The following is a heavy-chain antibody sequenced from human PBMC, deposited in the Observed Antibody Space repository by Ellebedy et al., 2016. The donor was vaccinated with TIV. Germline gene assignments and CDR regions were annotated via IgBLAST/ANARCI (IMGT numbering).Heavy chain of an antibody. V-gene: IGHV3-7*01. CDR3: AKQGALYLSQTGGMDV. J-gene: IGHJ6*02. D-gene: IGHD2-8*01. CDR2: IKQDGSEK. CDR1: GFTFTTSW. Sequence: GGSLRLSXAASGFTFTTSWMTWVRQAPGKGLEWVANIKQDGSEKYYVDSVKGRFTISRDNSKNSLYLQMNSLRAEDTAVYYCAKQGALYLSQTGGMDVWGQGTTVTVSS.